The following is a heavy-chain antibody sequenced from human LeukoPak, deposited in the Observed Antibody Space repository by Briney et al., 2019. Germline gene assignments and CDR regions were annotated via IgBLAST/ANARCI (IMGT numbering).Heavy chain of an antibody. V-gene: IGHV1-18*01. CDR2: ISTYNGNT. J-gene: IGHJ6*02. D-gene: IGHD3-10*01. CDR1: GYTFTSYD. Sequence: ASVKLSFKASGYTFTSYDISWVRQAPGQGLEWMGWISTYNGNTNYAQKLQGRGTITTDTATSKDYMDLRSLRSDDTAVYYCARDSHYGSGSYSYYYYYYGMDVWGQGTTVTVSS. CDR3: ARDSHYGSGSYSYYYYYYGMDV.